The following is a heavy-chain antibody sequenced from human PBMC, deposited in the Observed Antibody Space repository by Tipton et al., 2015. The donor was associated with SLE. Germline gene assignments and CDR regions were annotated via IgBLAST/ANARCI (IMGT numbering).Heavy chain of an antibody. Sequence: TLSLTCTVSGGSISSSSYYWSWIRQPPGKGLEWIGEINHSGSTNYNPSLKSRVTISVDTSKNQFSLKLSSVTAADTAVYYCARGGDYGDLDYWGQGTLVTVSS. D-gene: IGHD4-17*01. CDR1: GGSISSSSYY. V-gene: IGHV4-39*07. CDR3: ARGGDYGDLDY. CDR2: INHSGST. J-gene: IGHJ4*02.